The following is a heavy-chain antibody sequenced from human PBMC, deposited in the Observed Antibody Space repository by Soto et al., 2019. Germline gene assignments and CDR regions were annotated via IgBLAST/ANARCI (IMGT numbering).Heavy chain of an antibody. CDR3: ARDPYGGYIFDS. D-gene: IGHD5-12*01. Sequence: QVQLVESGGGVVQPGTSLRLSCAASGFLFRNYAMHWVRHSPAKGLEWVAVISFDGANIFYAGAAKGRFTISRDNSKQTLYLQLDSLRPEDTGVYFCARDPYGGYIFDSWGQGTQVTLSS. J-gene: IGHJ4*02. V-gene: IGHV3-30-3*01. CDR1: GFLFRNYA. CDR2: ISFDGANI.